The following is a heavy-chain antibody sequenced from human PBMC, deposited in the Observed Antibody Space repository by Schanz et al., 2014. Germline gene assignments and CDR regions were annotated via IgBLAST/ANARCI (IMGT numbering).Heavy chain of an antibody. CDR2: ISDSSSYI. J-gene: IGHJ4*02. CDR1: GFIFSNYG. CDR3: ARDRVQYSSGWYSDS. Sequence: VQLVESGGGVVQRGGSLRLSCAASGFIFSNYGMPWVRQAPGKGLEWVSSISDSSSYIYYADSVKGRFTISRDNAKNSLYLQMSSLRAEDTAVYYCARDRVQYSSGWYSDSWGQGTLVTVSS. V-gene: IGHV3-21*01. D-gene: IGHD6-19*01.